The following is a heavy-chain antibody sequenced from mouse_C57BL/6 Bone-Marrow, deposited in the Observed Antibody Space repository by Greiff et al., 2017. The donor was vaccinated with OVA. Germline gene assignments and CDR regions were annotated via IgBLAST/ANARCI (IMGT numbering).Heavy chain of an antibody. J-gene: IGHJ4*01. D-gene: IGHD2-1*01. V-gene: IGHV7-1*01. Sequence: EVQLVESGGGLVQSGRSLRLSCATSGFTFSDFYMEWVRQAPGKGLEWIAASRNKANDYTTEYSASVKGRFIVSRDTSQSILYLQMNALRAEDTAIYYSARDAGNYGYAMDYWGQGTSVTVSS. CDR3: ARDAGNYGYAMDY. CDR2: SRNKANDYTT. CDR1: GFTFSDFY.